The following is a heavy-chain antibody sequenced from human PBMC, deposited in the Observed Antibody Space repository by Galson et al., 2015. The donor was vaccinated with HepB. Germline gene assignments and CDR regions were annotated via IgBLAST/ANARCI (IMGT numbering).Heavy chain of an antibody. D-gene: IGHD6-13*01. CDR3: ARGYGSSWSCVWFDP. Sequence: SLRLSCAASGFTVSSHSMSWVRQAPGKGLEWVSVIYSGGSTYYGASVSGRFTISRDTSKNTVYLQMNSLRAEDTAVYYCARGYGSSWSCVWFDPWGLGTLVSVSS. J-gene: IGHJ5*02. CDR1: GFTVSSHS. V-gene: IGHV3-53*01. CDR2: IYSGGST.